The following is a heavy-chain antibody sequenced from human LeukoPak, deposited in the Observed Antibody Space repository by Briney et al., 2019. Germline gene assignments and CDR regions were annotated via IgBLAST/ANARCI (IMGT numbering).Heavy chain of an antibody. Sequence: ASVKVSCKASGYTFTSYGISWVRQAPGQGLEWMGWISAYNGNTNYAQKLQGRVTMTTDTSTSTAYMELSRLRSDDTAVYYCARVNWNYGYFDYWGQGTLVTVSS. CDR2: ISAYNGNT. D-gene: IGHD1-7*01. CDR1: GYTFTSYG. CDR3: ARVNWNYGYFDY. J-gene: IGHJ4*02. V-gene: IGHV1-18*01.